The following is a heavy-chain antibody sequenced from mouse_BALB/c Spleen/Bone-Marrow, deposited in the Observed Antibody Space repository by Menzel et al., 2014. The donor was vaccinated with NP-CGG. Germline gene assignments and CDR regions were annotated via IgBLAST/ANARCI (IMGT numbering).Heavy chain of an antibody. D-gene: IGHD1-1*01. CDR3: SRLYYYGNFAY. CDR1: GFGFSRYW. V-gene: IGHV4-1*02. CDR2: INPDSSTI. Sequence: EVQLQESGGGLVQPGGSLKLSCAASGFGFSRYWMSWVRQAPGKGVEWIGEINPDSSTINYTPSLKDKFIISRDNAKNTLYLQMSKVRSEDTALYYCSRLYYYGNFAYWGQGTLVTVSA. J-gene: IGHJ3*01.